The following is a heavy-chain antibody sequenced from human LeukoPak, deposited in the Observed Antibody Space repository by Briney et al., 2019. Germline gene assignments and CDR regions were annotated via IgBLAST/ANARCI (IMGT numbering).Heavy chain of an antibody. CDR2: INPTGGST. CDR1: GYTFTSHY. CDR3: AAGGTTMTTQNPFDY. D-gene: IGHD4-17*01. Sequence: ASVKVSCKASGYTFTSHYMHWVRQAPEKGLEWMGIINPTGGSTSYAQKFQGRVTMSRDTSTSTDYMELSSLRSEDTAVYYCAAGGTTMTTQNPFDYWGQGTLVTVSS. J-gene: IGHJ4*02. V-gene: IGHV1-46*01.